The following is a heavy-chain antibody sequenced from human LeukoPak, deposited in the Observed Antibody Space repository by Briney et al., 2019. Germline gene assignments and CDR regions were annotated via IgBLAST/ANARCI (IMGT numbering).Heavy chain of an antibody. J-gene: IGHJ4*02. CDR1: GGSISSYY. D-gene: IGHD3-10*01. CDR3: ARGGLWFGESFDY. Sequence: SETLSLTCTVSGGSISSYYWSWIRQPPGKGLEWIGYIYYSGSTNYNPSLESRVTISLDTSKNQFSLELNSVTAADTAVYYCARGGLWFGESFDYWGQGTLVTVSS. V-gene: IGHV4-59*01. CDR2: IYYSGST.